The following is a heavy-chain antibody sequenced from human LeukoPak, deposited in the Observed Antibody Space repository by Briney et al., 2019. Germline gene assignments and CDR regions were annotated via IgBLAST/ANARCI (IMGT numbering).Heavy chain of an antibody. J-gene: IGHJ3*01. CDR2: FYYSWSA. D-gene: IGHD5-18*01. Sequence: SDTLSLTCTLCGAFISSCYGSWIRQPPEKRLEWIGYFYYSWSANYNPSLKSRVTISVDTSKNHISLKLSSVTAADTAVYYCARGGYTYGFDAFDFWGQGTMVTVSS. CDR3: ARGGYTYGFDAFDF. V-gene: IGHV4-59*12. CDR1: GAFISSCY.